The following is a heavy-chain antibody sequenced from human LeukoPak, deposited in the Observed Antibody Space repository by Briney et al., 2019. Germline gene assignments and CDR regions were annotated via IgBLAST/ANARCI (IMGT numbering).Heavy chain of an antibody. Sequence: ASVTVSCKASGYTFTGYYMHWVRQAPGQGLEWMGWINPNSGGTNYAQKFQGRVTMTRDTSISTAYMELSRLRSDDTAVYYCARDWGTVTRLFDYWGQGTLVIVSP. J-gene: IGHJ4*02. D-gene: IGHD4-17*01. CDR3: ARDWGTVTRLFDY. V-gene: IGHV1-2*02. CDR1: GYTFTGYY. CDR2: INPNSGGT.